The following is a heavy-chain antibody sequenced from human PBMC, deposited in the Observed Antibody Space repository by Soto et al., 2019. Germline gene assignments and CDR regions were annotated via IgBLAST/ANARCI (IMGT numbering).Heavy chain of an antibody. Sequence: ASVKVSCKASGYKFSSYAIHWVRQAPGQRLEWMGWINAGNGNTKYSQKFQGRVTITRDTSASTAYMELSSLRSEDTAVYYCARGITLPTPLDYWGQGTLVTVSS. D-gene: IGHD1-20*01. V-gene: IGHV1-3*01. CDR1: GYKFSSYA. CDR3: ARGITLPTPLDY. CDR2: INAGNGNT. J-gene: IGHJ4*02.